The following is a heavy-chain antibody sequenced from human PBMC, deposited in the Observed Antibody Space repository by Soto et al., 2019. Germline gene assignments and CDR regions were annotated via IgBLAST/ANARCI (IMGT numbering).Heavy chain of an antibody. CDR3: ARAHNSSSSIVDY. CDR1: GYTFTCYY. D-gene: IGHD6-6*01. Sequence: ASVKVSCNASGYTFTCYYMHWVRQAPGQGLEWMGWINPNSGGTNYAQKFQGWVTMTRDTSISTAYMELSRLRYDDTAVYYCARAHNSSSSIVDYWGQGTVVGVSS. V-gene: IGHV1-2*04. J-gene: IGHJ4*02. CDR2: INPNSGGT.